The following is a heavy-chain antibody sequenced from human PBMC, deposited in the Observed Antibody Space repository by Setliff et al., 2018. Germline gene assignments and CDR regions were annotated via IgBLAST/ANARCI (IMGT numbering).Heavy chain of an antibody. J-gene: IGHJ4*02. CDR2: IKSKTGGGTT. V-gene: IGHV3-15*01. CDR3: TTEVPPMVRGVIIPNPLDY. Sequence: GGSLRLSCAASGFTFSNAWMSWVRQAPGKGLEWVGRIKSKTGGGTTDYAAPVKGRFTISRDDSKNTLYLQMNSLKTEDTAVYYCTTEVPPMVRGVIIPNPLDYWGQGTLVTVSS. D-gene: IGHD3-10*01. CDR1: GFTFSNAW.